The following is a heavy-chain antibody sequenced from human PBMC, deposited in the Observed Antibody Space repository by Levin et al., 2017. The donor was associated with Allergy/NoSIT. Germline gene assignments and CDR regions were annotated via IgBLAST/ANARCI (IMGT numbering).Heavy chain of an antibody. D-gene: IGHD1/OR15-1a*01. CDR2: ISPNSNTV. Sequence: GESLKISCAASGFTFSDHYMSWIRQAPGTGLQWLSYISPNSNTVFYADSVKGRFTISRDNSKNSIYLQIDSLRAEDTAIYYCARTNKGFDYWGQGTQVTVSS. V-gene: IGHV3-11*01. J-gene: IGHJ4*02. CDR3: ARTNKGFDY. CDR1: GFTFSDHY.